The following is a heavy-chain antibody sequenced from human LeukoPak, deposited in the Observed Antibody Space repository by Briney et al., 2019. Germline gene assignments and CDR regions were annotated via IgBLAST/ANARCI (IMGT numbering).Heavy chain of an antibody. Sequence: ASVKVSCKASGYTFTGYYMHWVRQAPGQGLEWMGWINPNSGGTNYAQKLQGRVTMTTDTSTSTAYMELRSLRSDDTAVYYCARDIPDFWSFSKYYYMDVWGKGTTVTVSS. D-gene: IGHD3-3*01. CDR1: GYTFTGYY. V-gene: IGHV1-2*02. CDR2: INPNSGGT. CDR3: ARDIPDFWSFSKYYYMDV. J-gene: IGHJ6*03.